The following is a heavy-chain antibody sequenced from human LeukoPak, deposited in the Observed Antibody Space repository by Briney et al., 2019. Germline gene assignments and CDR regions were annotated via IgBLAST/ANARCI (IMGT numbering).Heavy chain of an antibody. J-gene: IGHJ4*02. CDR3: ARGDFDYGDY. CDR1: GFTFSNYA. D-gene: IGHD4-17*01. V-gene: IGHV3-7*01. CDR2: IKQDGSEK. Sequence: PGGSLRLSCAASGFTFSNYAMHWVRQAPGKGLEWVANIKQDGSEKYYVDSVKGRFTISRDNAKNSLYLQMNSLRAEDTAVYYCARGDFDYGDYWGQGTLVTVSS.